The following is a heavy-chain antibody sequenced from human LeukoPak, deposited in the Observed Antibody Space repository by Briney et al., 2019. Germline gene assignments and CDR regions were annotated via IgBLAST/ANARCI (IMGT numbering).Heavy chain of an antibody. CDR3: ARGADGVSSNSRGWFDP. Sequence: GGSLRLSCAASGFTFSSYAMNWVRQAPGKGLEWVSSAISGSGGSTYYADSVKGRFTISRDNAKNSLYLQMNSRRAEDTAVYSCARGADGVSSNSRGWFDPWGQGTLVTVSS. CDR2: ISGSGGST. CDR1: GFTFSSYA. D-gene: IGHD2-15*01. V-gene: IGHV3-23*01. J-gene: IGHJ5*02.